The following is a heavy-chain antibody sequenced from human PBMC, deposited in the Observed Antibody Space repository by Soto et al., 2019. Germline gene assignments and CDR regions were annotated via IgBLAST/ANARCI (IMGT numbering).Heavy chain of an antibody. J-gene: IGHJ4*02. CDR2: VNLDGSRP. D-gene: IGHD5-18*01. CDR3: ARANGYLNSHLDS. CDR1: GFTFSGFW. Sequence: GGSLRLSCAASGFTFSGFWMYWVRQAPGKGLVWVSRVNLDGSRPTFADSVKGRFTISRGNAKNTLYLRMNSLRAEDTAVYYCARANGYLNSHLDSWGQGTLVTVSS. V-gene: IGHV3-74*01.